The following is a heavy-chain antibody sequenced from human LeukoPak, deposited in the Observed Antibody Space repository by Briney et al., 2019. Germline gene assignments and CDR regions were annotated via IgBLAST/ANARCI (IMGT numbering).Heavy chain of an antibody. CDR2: VSSSSSTI. CDR1: GFTFSSYS. J-gene: IGHJ3*02. V-gene: IGHV3-48*01. CDR3: ARDHNFWSGYSPRAAFDI. Sequence: PGGSLRLSCAASGFTFSSYSMNWVRQAPGKGLEWVSYVSSSSSTIYYADSVKGRFTISRDNAKNSLYLQMNSLRAEDTAVYYCARDHNFWSGYSPRAAFDIWGQGTMVTVSS. D-gene: IGHD3-3*01.